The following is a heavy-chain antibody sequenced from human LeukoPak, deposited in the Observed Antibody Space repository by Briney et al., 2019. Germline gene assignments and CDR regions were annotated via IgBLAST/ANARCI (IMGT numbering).Heavy chain of an antibody. CDR2: IWYDGSNQ. CDR1: GFTFSSYG. Sequence: PGGSLRLSCVASGFTFSSYGMHWVRQAPGKGLEWVAIIWYDGSNQYYADSVKGRFTISRDNSNNTLYLQMSSLRAEDTAVYYCAKERYVAAAGTILSFDSWGQGTLVTVSS. D-gene: IGHD6-13*01. V-gene: IGHV3-33*06. CDR3: AKERYVAAAGTILSFDS. J-gene: IGHJ4*02.